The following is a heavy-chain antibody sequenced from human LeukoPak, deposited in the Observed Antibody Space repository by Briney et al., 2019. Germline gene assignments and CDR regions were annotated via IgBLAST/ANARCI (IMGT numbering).Heavy chain of an antibody. Sequence: SVKVSCKASGGTFSSYAISWVRQAPGQGLEWMGRIIPIFGTANYAQKFQGKVTITTDESTSTAYMELSSLRSEDTAVYYCASTTGSNYDFWSGYNFDYWGQGTLVTVSS. D-gene: IGHD3-3*01. CDR1: GGTFSSYA. CDR3: ASTTGSNYDFWSGYNFDY. CDR2: IIPIFGTA. V-gene: IGHV1-69*05. J-gene: IGHJ4*02.